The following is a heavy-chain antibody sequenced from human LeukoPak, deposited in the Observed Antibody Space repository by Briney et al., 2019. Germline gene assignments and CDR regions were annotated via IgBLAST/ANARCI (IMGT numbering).Heavy chain of an antibody. CDR3: ARGGDIVVVPAEYYFDY. D-gene: IGHD2-2*01. J-gene: IGHJ4*02. Sequence: SETLSVTCVVYGGSFSGDYWSWIRQSPGNGLEWIGEINHSGSTNYNPSLKSRVTISVDTSKNQFSLKLSSVAAADTAVYYCARGGDIVVVPAEYYFDYWGQGTLVTVSS. CDR2: INHSGST. CDR1: GGSFSGDY. V-gene: IGHV4-34*01.